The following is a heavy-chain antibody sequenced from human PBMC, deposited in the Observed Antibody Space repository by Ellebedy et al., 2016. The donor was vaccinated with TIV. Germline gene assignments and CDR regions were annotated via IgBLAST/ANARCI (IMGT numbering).Heavy chain of an antibody. CDR3: ARVVAGLVGGDY. CDR1: GFSFSSYS. J-gene: IGHJ4*02. Sequence: GESLKISCAASGFSFSSYSMNWVRQAPGKGLEWVSSVSSSSRYIYYADSVKGRFTISRDNAKNSLYLQMNSLRDEDTAVYYCARVVAGLVGGDYWGQGTLVTVSS. D-gene: IGHD6-19*01. V-gene: IGHV3-21*01. CDR2: VSSSSRYI.